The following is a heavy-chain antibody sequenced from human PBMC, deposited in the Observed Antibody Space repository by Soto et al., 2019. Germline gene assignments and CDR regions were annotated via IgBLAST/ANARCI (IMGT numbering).Heavy chain of an antibody. Sequence: GGSLRLSCAASGFTFSSYSMNWVRQAPGKGLEWVSYISSSSSTIYYADSVKGRFTISRDNAKNSLYLQMNSLRAEYTAVYYCARPLLHAEWLLSVDAFDIWGQGTMVTVSS. V-gene: IGHV3-48*01. J-gene: IGHJ3*02. CDR3: ARPLLHAEWLLSVDAFDI. CDR1: GFTFSSYS. D-gene: IGHD3-3*01. CDR2: ISSSSSTI.